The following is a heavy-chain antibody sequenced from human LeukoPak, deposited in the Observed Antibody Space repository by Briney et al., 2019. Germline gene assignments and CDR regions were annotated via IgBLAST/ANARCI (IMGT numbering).Heavy chain of an antibody. CDR3: AGNPSYYYMDV. CDR2: ISYDGSNK. J-gene: IGHJ6*03. V-gene: IGHV3-30*04. Sequence: GGSLRLSCAAPGFTFSSYAMHWVRQAPGKGLEWVAVISYDGSNKYYADSVKGRFTISRDNSKNTLYLQMNSLRAEDTAVYYCAGNPSYYYMDVWGKGTTVTVSS. CDR1: GFTFSSYA. D-gene: IGHD4-23*01.